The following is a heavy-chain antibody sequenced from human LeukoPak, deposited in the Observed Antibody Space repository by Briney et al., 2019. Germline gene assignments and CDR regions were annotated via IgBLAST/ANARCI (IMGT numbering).Heavy chain of an antibody. CDR2: IYYSGST. Sequence: PSETLSLTCTVSGGSISSYYWSWLRQPPGKGLEWIGYIYYSGSTNYNPSLKSRVTISVDTSKNQFSLKLSSVTAADTAVYYCARGRGVTRNFDYWGQGTLVTVSS. D-gene: IGHD2-21*02. CDR1: GGSISSYY. J-gene: IGHJ4*02. CDR3: ARGRGVTRNFDY. V-gene: IGHV4-59*01.